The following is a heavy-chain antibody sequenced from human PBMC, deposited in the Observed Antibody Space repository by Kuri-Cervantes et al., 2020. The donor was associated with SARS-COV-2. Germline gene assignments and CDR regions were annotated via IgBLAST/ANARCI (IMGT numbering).Heavy chain of an antibody. Sequence: SETLSLTCAVSGGSISSGGYSWSWIRQPPGKGLEWIGYIYHSGSTYYNPSLKSRVTISVDRSKNQFSLKLSSVTAADTAVYYCARELVVPAATGYYYYGMDVWGQGTTVTSP. CDR2: IYHSGST. D-gene: IGHD2-2*01. CDR1: GGSISSGGYS. CDR3: ARELVVPAATGYYYYGMDV. J-gene: IGHJ6*02. V-gene: IGHV4-30-2*01.